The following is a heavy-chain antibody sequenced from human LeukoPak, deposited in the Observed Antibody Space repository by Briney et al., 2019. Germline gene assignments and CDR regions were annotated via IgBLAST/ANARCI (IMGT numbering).Heavy chain of an antibody. Sequence: GGSLRLSCVASGFTFSSYWMNWVRQAPGKGLECLANIKEDGSETYYADSVKGRFTISRDNPKNLLFLQINSLRVEDTAVYYCARETPRRGETRDGYRWGQGTVVTVSS. J-gene: IGHJ4*02. D-gene: IGHD5-24*01. CDR3: ARETPRRGETRDGYR. CDR1: GFTFSSYW. V-gene: IGHV3-7*01. CDR2: IKEDGSET.